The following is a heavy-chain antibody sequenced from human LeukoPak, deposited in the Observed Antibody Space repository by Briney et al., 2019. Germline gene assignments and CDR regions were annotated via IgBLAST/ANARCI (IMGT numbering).Heavy chain of an antibody. CDR2: ISAYNGNT. D-gene: IGHD3-10*01. CDR3: ARAQDYYGSGSYSVY. V-gene: IGHV1-18*01. Sequence: ASVKVSCKASGYTFTSYGISWVRQAPGQGLEWMGWISAYNGNTNYAQKLQGRVAMTTDTSTSTAYMELRSLRSDDTAVYYCARAQDYYGSGSYSVYWGQGTLVTVSS. J-gene: IGHJ4*02. CDR1: GYTFTSYG.